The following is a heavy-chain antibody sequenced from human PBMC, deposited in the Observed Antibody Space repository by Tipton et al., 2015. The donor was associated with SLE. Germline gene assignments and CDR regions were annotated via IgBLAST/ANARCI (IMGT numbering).Heavy chain of an antibody. D-gene: IGHD3-3*01. CDR3: ARKFWSGYSYFDL. V-gene: IGHV4-38-2*02. CDR1: GYSISSNYY. J-gene: IGHJ2*01. Sequence: TLSLTCTVSGYSISSNYYWGWLRQPRGRGLEWIGTIYHSGTTYYNPSLKSRVTISVDTSKNQFSLKLSSVTAADTAVYYCARKFWSGYSYFDLWGRGTLVTVSS. CDR2: IYHSGTT.